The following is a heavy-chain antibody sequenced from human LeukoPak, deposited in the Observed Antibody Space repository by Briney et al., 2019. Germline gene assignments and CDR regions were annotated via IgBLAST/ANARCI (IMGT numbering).Heavy chain of an antibody. CDR3: ARIYYDSSGYPNFDY. V-gene: IGHV4-4*07. J-gene: IGHJ4*02. Sequence: SETLSLTCTVSGGSISSYYWSWIRQPAGKGLEWIGRIYTSGSTNYNPSLNSRVTMSVDTSKNQFSLKLSSVTAADTAVYYCARIYYDSSGYPNFDYWGQGTLVTVSS. D-gene: IGHD3-22*01. CDR2: IYTSGST. CDR1: GGSISSYY.